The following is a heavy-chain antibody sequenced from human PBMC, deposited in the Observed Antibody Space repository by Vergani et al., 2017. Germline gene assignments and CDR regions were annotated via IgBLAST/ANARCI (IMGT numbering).Heavy chain of an antibody. CDR3: ARRHGYSYGYDFEMATILGY. J-gene: IGHJ4*02. CDR2: IYYSGST. D-gene: IGHD5-18*01. Sequence: QVQLQESGPGLVKPSQTLSLTCTVSGGSISSGGYYWSWIRQHPGKGLEWIGFIYYSGSTYYNPSLKSRVTISVDTSKNQFSLKLSSVTAADTAVYYCARRHGYSYGYDFEMATILGYWGQGTLVTVSS. V-gene: IGHV4-31*03. CDR1: GGSISSGGYY.